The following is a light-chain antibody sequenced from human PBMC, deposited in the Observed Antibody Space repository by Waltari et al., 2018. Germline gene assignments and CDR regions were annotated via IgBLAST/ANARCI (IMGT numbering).Light chain of an antibody. Sequence: EVVLTQSPVTLSLSPGERAPLACRASQCVGTSLAWYQQKPGQAPRLLIFGASRRATGIPDRFSGSGSGTDFSLTISRLEPEDFAVYYCQHYVRLPATFGQGTKVEI. CDR1: QCVGTS. V-gene: IGKV3-20*01. CDR3: QHYVRLPAT. J-gene: IGKJ1*01. CDR2: GAS.